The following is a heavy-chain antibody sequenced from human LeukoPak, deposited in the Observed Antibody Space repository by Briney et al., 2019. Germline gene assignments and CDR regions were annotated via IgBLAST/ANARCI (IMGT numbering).Heavy chain of an antibody. V-gene: IGHV3-23*01. CDR3: AKIPLGSYWVGYDY. Sequence: PGGSLRLSCAASGFSFSTYAMSWLRQAPGKGLEWVSGISGSGGSTYYADSVKGRFTISRDNSKNTLYLQMNSLRGEDTAVYYCAKIPLGSYWVGYDYWGQGTLVTVSS. CDR2: ISGSGGST. D-gene: IGHD3-10*01. CDR1: GFSFSTYA. J-gene: IGHJ4*02.